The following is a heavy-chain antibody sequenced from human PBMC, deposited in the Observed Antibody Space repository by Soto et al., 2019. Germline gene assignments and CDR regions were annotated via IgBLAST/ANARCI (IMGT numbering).Heavy chain of an antibody. CDR1: GYTFTGYY. J-gene: IGHJ4*02. D-gene: IGHD3-10*01. V-gene: IGHV1-46*03. CDR3: SRVDPGETSPFDH. CDR2: INPFDGSR. Sequence: ASVKVSCKASGYTFTGYYMHWVRQAPGQGLEWMGWINPFDGSRMFAQSFQGRVTMTRDTSTSTVYMEVSSLRSEDTAVYYCSRVDPGETSPFDHWGQGTLDTVSS.